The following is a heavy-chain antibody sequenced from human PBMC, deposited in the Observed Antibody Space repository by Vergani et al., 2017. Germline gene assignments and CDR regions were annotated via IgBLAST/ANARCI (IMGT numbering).Heavy chain of an antibody. Sequence: QVQLQESGPGLVEPSETLSLTCAVSGYSIRNGHYWGWIRQPPGKGLEWIGSIYHSGSTHYNPSLKSRVPISVDTSKNDFSLKVTSVTAADTAVYYCARESDATGFFDYWGQGTLVTVSS. CDR2: IYHSGST. CDR1: GYSIRNGHY. J-gene: IGHJ4*02. V-gene: IGHV4-38-2*02. CDR3: ARESDATGFFDY. D-gene: IGHD2-15*01.